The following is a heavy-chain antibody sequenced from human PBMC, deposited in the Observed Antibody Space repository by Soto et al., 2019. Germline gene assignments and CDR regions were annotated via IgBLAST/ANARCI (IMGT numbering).Heavy chain of an antibody. J-gene: IGHJ3*02. CDR1: GYTFTSYG. D-gene: IGHD2-2*01. CDR3: ARVNGDIVVVSAAVHAFDI. Sequence: QVQLVQSGAEVKKPGASVKVSCKASGYTFTSYGISWVRQAPGQGLEWMGWISAYNGNTNHAQKLQGRVTMTTGTSTSTAYLALRSLRSDDTAVYYCARVNGDIVVVSAAVHAFDIWGQGTMVTVSS. CDR2: ISAYNGNT. V-gene: IGHV1-18*01.